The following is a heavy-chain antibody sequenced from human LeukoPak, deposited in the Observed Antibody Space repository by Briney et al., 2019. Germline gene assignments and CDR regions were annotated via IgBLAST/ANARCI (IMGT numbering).Heavy chain of an antibody. V-gene: IGHV1-2*02. D-gene: IGHD2-15*01. Sequence: ASVKVSCKASGYTFNGYYMHWVRQAPGQGLEWMGWINPNSGGTNYAQKFQGRVTMTRDTSISTAYMELSRLRSDDTAVYYCARIRYCSGGSCYLSDAFDIWGQGTMVTVSS. J-gene: IGHJ3*02. CDR1: GYTFNGYY. CDR2: INPNSGGT. CDR3: ARIRYCSGGSCYLSDAFDI.